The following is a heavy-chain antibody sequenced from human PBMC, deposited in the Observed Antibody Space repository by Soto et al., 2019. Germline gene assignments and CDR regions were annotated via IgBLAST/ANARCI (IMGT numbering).Heavy chain of an antibody. CDR2: IYYSGST. J-gene: IGHJ6*03. V-gene: IGHV4-59*01. CDR1: GGSISSYY. D-gene: IGHD2-8*01. CDR3: ASGSRYCTNGVCYPNYYYYYMDV. Sequence: TSETLSLTCTVSGGSISSYYWSWIRQPPGKGLEWIGYIYYSGSTNYNPSLKSRVTISVDTSKNQFSLKLSSVTAADTAVYYCASGSRYCTNGVCYPNYYYYYMDVWGKGTTVTVSS.